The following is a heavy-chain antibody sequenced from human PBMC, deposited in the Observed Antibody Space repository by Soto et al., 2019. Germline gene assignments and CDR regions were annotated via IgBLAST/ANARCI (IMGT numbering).Heavy chain of an antibody. Sequence: AETLCLTCAVYGWSFSGYYWRWIRQPPGKGLEWIGEINHSGSTNYNASLESGGTISLGTSKKQFSLKLNTGTGADAAVEYCRGARSYDPTYYYYRMQVWGQDTTLTVSS. CDR1: GWSFSGYY. J-gene: IGHJ6*02. CDR2: INHSGST. CDR3: RGARSYDPTYYYYRMQV. V-gene: IGHV4-34*01. D-gene: IGHD5-12*01.